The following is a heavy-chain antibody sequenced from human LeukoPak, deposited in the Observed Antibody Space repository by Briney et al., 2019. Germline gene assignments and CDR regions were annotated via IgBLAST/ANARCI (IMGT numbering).Heavy chain of an antibody. CDR3: ARGENNYGYYYFDY. CDR1: GFTFSSYW. CDR2: INSDGSST. Sequence: PGGSLRLSCGASGFTFSSYWMHWVRQAPGKGLVWVSRINSDGSSTSYADSVKGRFTISRDNAKNTLYLQMNSLRAEDTAVYYCARGENNYGYYYFDYWGQGTLVTVSS. D-gene: IGHD5-18*01. V-gene: IGHV3-74*01. J-gene: IGHJ4*02.